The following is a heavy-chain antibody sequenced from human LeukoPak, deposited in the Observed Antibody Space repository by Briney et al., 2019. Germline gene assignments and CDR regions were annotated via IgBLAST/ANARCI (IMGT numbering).Heavy chain of an antibody. Sequence: SVKVSCKASGFTFSNSAIQWVRQARGQRLEWIGWIIVGSGKTHYAQNLQERITITRDMSTNTAYMELSSLRSEDTAVYYCARGHSHYGDYVLRSDYWGQGTLVTVSS. CDR2: IIVGSGKT. CDR1: GFTFSNSA. V-gene: IGHV1-58*02. D-gene: IGHD4-17*01. J-gene: IGHJ4*02. CDR3: ARGHSHYGDYVLRSDY.